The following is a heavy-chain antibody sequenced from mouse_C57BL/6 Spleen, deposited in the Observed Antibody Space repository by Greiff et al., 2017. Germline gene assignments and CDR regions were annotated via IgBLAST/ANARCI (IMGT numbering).Heavy chain of an antibody. D-gene: IGHD2-12*01. CDR1: GYTFTSYW. J-gene: IGHJ2*01. CDR3: ARLRGYPDY. CDR2: IYPDSGGT. Sequence: VQLQQSGAELVKPGASVKLSCKASGYTFTSYWMPWVKQRPGRGLEWIGRIYPDSGGTKYNEKFKSKATLTVDTSSSTAYMQLSSLTSEDSAVYYCARLRGYPDYWGQGTTLTVSS. V-gene: IGHV1-72*01.